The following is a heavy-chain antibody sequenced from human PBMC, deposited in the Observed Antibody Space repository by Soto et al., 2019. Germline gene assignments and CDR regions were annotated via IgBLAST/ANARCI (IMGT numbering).Heavy chain of an antibody. CDR1: GYSFTSYW. D-gene: IGHD3-22*01. Sequence: GESLKISCXGSGYSFTSYWISWVRQMPGKGLEWMGRIDPSDSYTNYSPSFQGHVTISADKSISTAYLQWSSLKASDTAMYYCARGTTYYYDSSGYYWDDYWGQGTLVTVSS. CDR3: ARGTTYYYDSSGYYWDDY. CDR2: IDPSDSYT. V-gene: IGHV5-10-1*01. J-gene: IGHJ4*02.